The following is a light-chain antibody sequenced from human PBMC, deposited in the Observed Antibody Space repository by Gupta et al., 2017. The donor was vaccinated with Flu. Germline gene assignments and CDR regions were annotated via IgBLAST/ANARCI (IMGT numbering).Light chain of an antibody. CDR1: QESTKY. Sequence: DIENTKSPVSPSASGGDRVSITCQSSQESTKYLEWYQHKPGSAPKLLIYGASSLETGVPSRFSGAGYRTYVTFTISSLQPDDIATYYCQQYESDPLTFGGGTKVDMK. V-gene: IGKV1-33*01. CDR2: GAS. J-gene: IGKJ4*01. CDR3: QQYESDPLT.